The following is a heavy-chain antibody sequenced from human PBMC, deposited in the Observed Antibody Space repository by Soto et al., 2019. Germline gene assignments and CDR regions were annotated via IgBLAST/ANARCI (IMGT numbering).Heavy chain of an antibody. J-gene: IGHJ6*02. CDR1: GGSISSSTYY. Sequence: SETLSLSCTVSGGSISSSTYYWGWLRQPTGKGLEWIGSIYYSGSTYYNPSLKSRVTISVDTSKNQFSLKLSSVTAADTAVYYCACIFSGGYGYGFYYYGMDVWGQGTTVT. V-gene: IGHV4-39*01. CDR2: IYYSGST. CDR3: ACIFSGGYGYGFYYYGMDV. D-gene: IGHD5-18*01.